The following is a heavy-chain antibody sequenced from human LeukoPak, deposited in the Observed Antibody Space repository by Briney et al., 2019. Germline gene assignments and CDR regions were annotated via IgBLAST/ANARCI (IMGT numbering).Heavy chain of an antibody. J-gene: IGHJ4*02. CDR1: GFTFSSYS. CDR2: INADSSTI. V-gene: IGHV3-48*01. CDR3: VRDNSRGQSLGVIY. D-gene: IGHD3-22*01. Sequence: GGSLRLSCAASGFTFSSYSMNWVRQAPGKGLEWISYINADSSTIQYADSVRGRFTTSRDNAKNSLYLQMNSLRAEDTAVYYCVRDNSRGQSLGVIYWGQGSLVTVSS.